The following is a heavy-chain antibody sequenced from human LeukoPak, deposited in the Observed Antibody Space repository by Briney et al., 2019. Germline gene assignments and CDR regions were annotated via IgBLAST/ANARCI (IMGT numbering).Heavy chain of an antibody. CDR2: INTYNGNT. CDR1: GYTFTSYG. J-gene: IGHJ5*02. V-gene: IGHV1-18*01. D-gene: IGHD6-19*01. Sequence: ASVKVSCKASGYTFTSYGISWVRQAPGQGLEWMGWINTYNGNTNYAQKLQGRVTMTTDTSTSTAYMELRSLRSDDTAVYYCARDLEGPQWLVPISRFDPWGQGTLVTVSS. CDR3: ARDLEGPQWLVPISRFDP.